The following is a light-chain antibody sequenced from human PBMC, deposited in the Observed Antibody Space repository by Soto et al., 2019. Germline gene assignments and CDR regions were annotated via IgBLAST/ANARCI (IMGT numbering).Light chain of an antibody. CDR3: QQYNNFFP. CDR2: DAS. CDR1: QSIQRR. V-gene: IGKV3-15*01. Sequence: EVVMTQFPATLSVSPGEGATLSCRASQSIQRRLAWYQQTPGQPPRLLIFDASTRADGVPARFSGSGSGTEFSPMITSLPSEDCAIYFCQQYNNFFPFGPVTRVNIK. J-gene: IGKJ3*01.